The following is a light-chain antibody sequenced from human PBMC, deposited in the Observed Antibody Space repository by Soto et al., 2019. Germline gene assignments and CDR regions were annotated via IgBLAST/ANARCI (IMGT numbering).Light chain of an antibody. CDR3: QQYYSDWT. Sequence: DVHMTHSPSTLSASVLDRVRITFRASQSISGWLAWYQQKPGTAPKLLIYEASNLESGVPPRFSGSGSGTEFTLTISSLQPDDFATYYCQQYYSDWTFGQGTKVDIK. V-gene: IGKV1-5*01. CDR2: EAS. CDR1: QSISGW. J-gene: IGKJ1*01.